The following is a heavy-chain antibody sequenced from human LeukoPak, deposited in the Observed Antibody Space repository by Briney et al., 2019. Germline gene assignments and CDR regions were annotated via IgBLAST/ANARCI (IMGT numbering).Heavy chain of an antibody. CDR2: ISDSGSIT. D-gene: IGHD6-19*01. V-gene: IGHV3-23*01. CDR3: AKDARRTSGWYFFDY. J-gene: IGHJ4*02. CDR1: GFAFTSQA. Sequence: PGGSLRLSCAAPGFAFTSQAMGWVRQAPGKGLEWVSVISDSGSITYYADSVEGRFTISRDNSKNTLFLQMNSLRAEDTAVYYCAKDARRTSGWYFFDYWGQGTLVTVSS.